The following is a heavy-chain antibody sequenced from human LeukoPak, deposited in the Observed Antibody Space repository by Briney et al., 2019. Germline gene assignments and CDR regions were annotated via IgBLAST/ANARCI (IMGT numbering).Heavy chain of an antibody. CDR3: ARDRGPEVRFDY. V-gene: IGHV3-21*01. Sequence: PGGSLRLSCAASGFTFSSYSMNWVRQAPGKGLEWVSSISSSSSYIYYADSVKGRFTISRDNAKNSLYLQMNSLRAEDTAVYYCARDRGPEVRFDYWGQGTLVTVSP. J-gene: IGHJ4*02. D-gene: IGHD1-14*01. CDR1: GFTFSSYS. CDR2: ISSSSSYI.